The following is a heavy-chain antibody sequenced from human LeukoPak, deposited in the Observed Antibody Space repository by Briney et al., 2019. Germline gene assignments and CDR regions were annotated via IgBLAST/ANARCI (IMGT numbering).Heavy chain of an antibody. Sequence: ASVKVSCKASGYTFTGYYMHWVRQAPGQGLEWMGWINPNSGGTNYAQKFQGRVTMTRDTSISTAYMELSRLRSDDTAIYYCARDVGYYGSGNRGEWSFWGQGKLVIVSS. CDR3: ARDVGYYGSGNRGEWSF. J-gene: IGHJ4*02. V-gene: IGHV1-2*02. CDR2: INPNSGGT. D-gene: IGHD3-10*01. CDR1: GYTFTGYY.